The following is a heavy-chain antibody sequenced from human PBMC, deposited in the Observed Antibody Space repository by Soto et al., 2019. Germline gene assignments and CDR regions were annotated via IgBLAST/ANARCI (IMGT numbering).Heavy chain of an antibody. CDR2: IRSKAYGGTT. J-gene: IGHJ5*02. V-gene: IGHV3-49*03. D-gene: IGHD2-15*01. CDR1: GFTFGDYA. Sequence: GGSLRLSCTASGFTFGDYAMSWFRQAPGKGLEWVGFIRSKAYGGTTEYAASVKGRFTISRDDSKSIAYLQMNSLKTEDTAVYYCTREGCSGGSCYLFDPWGQGTLVTVSS. CDR3: TREGCSGGSCYLFDP.